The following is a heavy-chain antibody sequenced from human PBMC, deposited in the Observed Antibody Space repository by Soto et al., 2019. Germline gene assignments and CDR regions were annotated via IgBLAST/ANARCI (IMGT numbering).Heavy chain of an antibody. J-gene: IGHJ4*02. CDR1: GFTFSSYA. D-gene: IGHD6-19*01. CDR3: ARRDSGWLMSY. Sequence: QVQLVESGGGAAQPGRSLRLSCAASGFTFSSYAMHWVRQAPGKGLEWVALISYDGNNKYYADSVKGRFTISRGNSKNTLYLQMNSLRPEETAMYYCARRDSGWLMSYWGQGTLVTV. V-gene: IGHV3-30-3*01. CDR2: ISYDGNNK.